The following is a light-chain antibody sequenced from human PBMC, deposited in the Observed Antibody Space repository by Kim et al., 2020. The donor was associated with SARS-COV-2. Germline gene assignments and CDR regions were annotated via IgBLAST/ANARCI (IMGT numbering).Light chain of an antibody. J-gene: IGLJ3*02. CDR2: DVT. Sequence: QSVLTQPASVSGSPGQSITISCTGTSSDVGNYDYVSWYQQHPGKAPKLMIYDVTKRPSGVSHHFSGSKSGNTASLTISGLQAEDGADYYCSSYTASSTWVFGGGTQLTVL. V-gene: IGLV2-14*01. CDR3: SSYTASSTWV. CDR1: SSDVGNYDY.